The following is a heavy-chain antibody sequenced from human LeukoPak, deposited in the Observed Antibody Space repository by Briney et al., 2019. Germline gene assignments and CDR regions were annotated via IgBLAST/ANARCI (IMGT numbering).Heavy chain of an antibody. CDR3: AREGALTVTKDAFDI. Sequence: GGSLRVSCAASGFTFSDYSMNWVRQAPGKGLEWVSSISSSSSYIYYADSVKGRFTISRDNAKNSLYLQMNSLRAEDTAVYYCAREGALTVTKDAFDIWGQGTMVTVSS. V-gene: IGHV3-21*01. CDR2: ISSSSSYI. D-gene: IGHD4-17*01. J-gene: IGHJ3*02. CDR1: GFTFSDYS.